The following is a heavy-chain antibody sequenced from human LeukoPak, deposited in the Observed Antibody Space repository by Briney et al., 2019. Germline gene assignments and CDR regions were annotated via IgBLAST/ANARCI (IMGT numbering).Heavy chain of an antibody. CDR2: IYHSGST. Sequence: SETLSLTCTVSGYSISSGYYWGWIRQPPGKGLEWIGSIYHSGSTYYNPSLKSRVTISVDTSKNQFSLKLSSVTAADTAVYYCARVREFRRVSAELFDYWGQGTLVTVSS. D-gene: IGHD3-10*01. J-gene: IGHJ4*02. CDR3: ARVREFRRVSAELFDY. CDR1: GYSISSGYY. V-gene: IGHV4-38-2*02.